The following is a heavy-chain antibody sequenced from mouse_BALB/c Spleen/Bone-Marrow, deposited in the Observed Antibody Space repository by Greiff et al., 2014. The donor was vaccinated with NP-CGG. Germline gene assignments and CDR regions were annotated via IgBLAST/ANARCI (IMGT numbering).Heavy chain of an antibody. CDR3: TRGGITTSPFAY. CDR2: IFPGDGDT. J-gene: IGHJ3*01. Sequence: VQLQQSGAELARPGAPVKLSCKASGYTFTNYWMHWVKQRPGQGLEWIGTIFPGDGDTRYTQKFKGKATLTADKSSTTAYMQLSSLASEDSAVYYCTRGGITTSPFAYWGQGTLVTASA. D-gene: IGHD2-4*01. CDR1: GYTFTNYW. V-gene: IGHV1-87*01.